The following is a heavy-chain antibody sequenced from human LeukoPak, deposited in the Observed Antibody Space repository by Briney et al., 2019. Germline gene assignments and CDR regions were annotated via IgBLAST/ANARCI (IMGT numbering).Heavy chain of an antibody. D-gene: IGHD6-19*01. CDR2: ISFSGNT. V-gene: IGHV4-61*08. J-gene: IGHJ4*02. CDR3: ARSSAWSPFDY. Sequence: SETLSLTCTVSGGSVSSDGYYWSWIRQPPGKGLEWIGYISFSGNTNYNPSLKSRVTISLDTPENQFSLKLSSVTATDTAVYYCARSSAWSPFDYWGQGTLVTVSS. CDR1: GGSVSSDGYY.